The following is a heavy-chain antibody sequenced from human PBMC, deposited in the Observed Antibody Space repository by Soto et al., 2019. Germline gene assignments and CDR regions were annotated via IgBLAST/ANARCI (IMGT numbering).Heavy chain of an antibody. Sequence: GGSLRLSCAASGFIFSSYAMSWVRQAPGKGLEWVSAISDNGDRTFYADSVKGRFTISRDNSENTLYLQMNGLRAEDTAVYYCAKRPRDGYCSGITCYWVFEYWGQGTLVTVSS. CDR1: GFIFSSYA. J-gene: IGHJ4*02. CDR3: AKRPRDGYCSGITCYWVFEY. CDR2: ISDNGDRT. V-gene: IGHV3-23*01. D-gene: IGHD2-15*01.